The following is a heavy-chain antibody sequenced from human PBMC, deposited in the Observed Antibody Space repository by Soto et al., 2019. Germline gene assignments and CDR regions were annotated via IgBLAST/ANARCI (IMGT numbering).Heavy chain of an antibody. CDR1: GFTFSDYA. Sequence: EVQLLESGGGLVQPGGSLRLSCAGSGFTFSDYAISWVRQAPGKGLEWVSAMSGSGGSIYYADFVKGRFTISRDNSKNTVSLQKSSLRGEDTDIYYCAKTFGRNWLLDYWGRGTLVTVSS. D-gene: IGHD1-1*01. V-gene: IGHV3-23*01. CDR2: MSGSGGSI. J-gene: IGHJ4*02. CDR3: AKTFGRNWLLDY.